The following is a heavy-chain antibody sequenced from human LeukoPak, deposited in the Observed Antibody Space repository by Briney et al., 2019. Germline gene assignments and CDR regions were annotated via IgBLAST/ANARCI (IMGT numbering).Heavy chain of an antibody. J-gene: IGHJ4*02. D-gene: IGHD1-26*01. CDR1: GYSFTSYW. CDR3: ARSTQWELLRYFDY. Sequence: GESLKIFCNASGYSFTSYWIGWVRQLPGKGLEWMGIIYPGDSDTRYSPSFQGQVTISADKSINTAYLRWSSLKASDTALYYCARSTQWELLRYFDYWGQGTLVTVS. CDR2: IYPGDSDT. V-gene: IGHV5-51*01.